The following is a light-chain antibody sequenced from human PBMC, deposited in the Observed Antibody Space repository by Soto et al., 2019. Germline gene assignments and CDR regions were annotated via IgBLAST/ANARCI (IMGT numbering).Light chain of an antibody. Sequence: DIQMTQSPSTLSASVGDRVTITFLASQSIDSWLAWYQHKPGKAPKLLIFKASTLETGVPSRFSGSGSETEFTLTISSLQPDDSATYYCQPYNSYSRTFGQGTKVDI. CDR2: KAS. CDR3: QPYNSYSRT. CDR1: QSIDSW. V-gene: IGKV1-5*03. J-gene: IGKJ1*01.